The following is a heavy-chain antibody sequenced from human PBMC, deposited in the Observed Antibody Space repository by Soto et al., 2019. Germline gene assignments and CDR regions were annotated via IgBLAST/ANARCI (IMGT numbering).Heavy chain of an antibody. J-gene: IGHJ5*02. CDR1: GYTFTDYY. D-gene: IGHD3-3*01. CDR2: INPHSGDT. CDR3: AREERSGYKWFDP. Sequence: QVQLVQSGAAVKKPGASVKVSCKASGYTFTDYYLHWVRQAPGQGLEWMGWINPHSGDTNYEQKFQGWVTMTRDTSISTAFMELRRLKSDDTAVYYCAREERSGYKWFDPWGQGTLVTVSS. V-gene: IGHV1-2*04.